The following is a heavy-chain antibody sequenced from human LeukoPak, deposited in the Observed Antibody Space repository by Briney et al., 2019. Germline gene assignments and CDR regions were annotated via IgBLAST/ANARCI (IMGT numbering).Heavy chain of an antibody. J-gene: IGHJ3*02. Sequence: ASVKVSCKASGYTFTSYDINWVRQATGQGLEWMGWMNPNSGNTGYAQKFQGRVTITRNTSISTAYMELSSLRSEDTAVYYCARDSGYDFPDAFDIWGQGTMVTVSS. V-gene: IGHV1-8*03. CDR2: MNPNSGNT. CDR1: GYTFTSYD. CDR3: ARDSGYDFPDAFDI. D-gene: IGHD3-3*01.